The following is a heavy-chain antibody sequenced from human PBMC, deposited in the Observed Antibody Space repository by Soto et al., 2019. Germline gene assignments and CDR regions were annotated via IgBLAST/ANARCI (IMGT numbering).Heavy chain of an antibody. CDR2: ISYSGST. CDR3: ARAYDFWNGYYSAQYYLDF. V-gene: IGHV4-30-4*01. Sequence: SETLSLTCTVSGVSINSDHYYWSWLRQPPGKGLEWLGYISYSGSTYYNPSLKSRIVISVDTSKNQFSLKLISVTAADTAVYYCARAYDFWNGYYSAQYYLDFWGQGTLVTVSS. D-gene: IGHD3-3*01. CDR1: GVSINSDHYY. J-gene: IGHJ4*02.